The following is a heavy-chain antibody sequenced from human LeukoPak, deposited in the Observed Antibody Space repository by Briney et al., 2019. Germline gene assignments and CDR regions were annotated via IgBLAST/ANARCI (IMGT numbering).Heavy chain of an antibody. CDR2: INHSGST. J-gene: IGHJ4*02. CDR3: ARPHTGFYGDYFDC. D-gene: IGHD4-17*01. CDR1: GGSFSGYY. Sequence: SETLSLTCAVYGGSFSGYYWSWIRQPPGKGLEWIGEINHSGSTNYNPSLKSRVTISVDTSKNQFSLKLSSVTAADTAVYYCARPHTGFYGDYFDCWGQGTLVTVSS. V-gene: IGHV4-34*01.